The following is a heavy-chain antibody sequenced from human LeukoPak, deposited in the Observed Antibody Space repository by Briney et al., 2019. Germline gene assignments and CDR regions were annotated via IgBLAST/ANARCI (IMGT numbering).Heavy chain of an antibody. CDR3: ARDPPIRGITGTPNVYYGMDV. CDR1: GGTFSSYA. J-gene: IGHJ6*02. CDR2: IIPIFGIA. V-gene: IGHV1-69*04. Sequence: SVKVPCKASGGTFSSYAISWVRQAPGQGLEWMGRIIPIFGIANYAQKFQGRVTITADKSTSTAYMELSSLRSEDTAVYYCARDPPIRGITGTPNVYYGMDVWGQGTTVTVSS. D-gene: IGHD1-7*01.